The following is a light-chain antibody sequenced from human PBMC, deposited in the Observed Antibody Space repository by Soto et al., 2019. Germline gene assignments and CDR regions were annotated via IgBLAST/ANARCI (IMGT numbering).Light chain of an antibody. CDR2: GNN. CDR1: SSNIGANYD. CDR3: ATWDDSLNGLV. J-gene: IGLJ3*02. V-gene: IGLV1-40*01. Sequence: QSVLTQPPSVSGAPGQRVTISCTGSSSNIGANYDVHWYQQRPGTAPKLLIFGNNNRPSGVPDRFSGSKSGTSASLAITGLQAEDEGDYHCATWDDSLNGLVFGGGTKLTVL.